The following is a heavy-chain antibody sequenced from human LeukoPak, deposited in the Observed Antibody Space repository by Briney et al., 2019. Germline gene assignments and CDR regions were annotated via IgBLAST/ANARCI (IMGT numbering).Heavy chain of an antibody. CDR3: ARGLLSSSWPIDY. Sequence: GGSLRLSCAASGFTFSSYGMHWVRQAPGKGLEWVSFIRYDGSNKYYADSVKGRFTISRDHSKNTLYLQVNSLRADDTAVYYCARGLLSSSWPIDYWGQGTLVTVSS. CDR2: IRYDGSNK. D-gene: IGHD6-13*01. J-gene: IGHJ4*02. V-gene: IGHV3-30*02. CDR1: GFTFSSYG.